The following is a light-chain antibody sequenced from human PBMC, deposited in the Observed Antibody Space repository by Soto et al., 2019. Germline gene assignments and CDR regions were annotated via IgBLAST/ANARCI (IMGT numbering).Light chain of an antibody. CDR3: CSLTTSHTYV. Sequence: QSALTQPASVSGSPGQSITISCTGTSSDIGHYDYVSWYQQHPGKAPKLMIYHVTDRPSGVSNRYSGSKSGNSASLTISGLQADDEADYYCCSLTTSHTYVFGSGTQLTVL. V-gene: IGLV2-14*03. J-gene: IGLJ1*01. CDR2: HVT. CDR1: SSDIGHYDY.